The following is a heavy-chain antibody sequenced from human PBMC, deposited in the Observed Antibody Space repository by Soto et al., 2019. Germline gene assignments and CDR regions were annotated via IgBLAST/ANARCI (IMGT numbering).Heavy chain of an antibody. CDR1: GYTFTNYA. CDR3: ARGIWTMARGAYYFDS. V-gene: IGHV1-3*01. Sequence: QVQLVQSGAEVKKPAASMKVSCRASGYTFTNYAMQWARQAPGQTLEWMGWINAGNGNTKYSQKFQGRITITRDTTASTAYLDLSSLRSEDTAVYYCARGIWTMARGAYYFDSWGQGTLVTVSS. D-gene: IGHD3-10*01. CDR2: INAGNGNT. J-gene: IGHJ4*02.